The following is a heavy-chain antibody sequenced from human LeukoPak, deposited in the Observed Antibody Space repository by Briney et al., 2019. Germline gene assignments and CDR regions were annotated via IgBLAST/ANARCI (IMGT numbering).Heavy chain of an antibody. D-gene: IGHD5-24*01. CDR1: GYTLTELS. Sequence: ASVKVSCKVSGYTLTELSMHWVRQAPGKGLEWMGGFDPEDGETIYAQKFQGRVTMTEDTSTDTAYTELSSLRSEDTAVYYCATGPSRWLQYDYWGQGTLVTVSS. CDR3: ATGPSRWLQYDY. J-gene: IGHJ4*02. V-gene: IGHV1-24*01. CDR2: FDPEDGET.